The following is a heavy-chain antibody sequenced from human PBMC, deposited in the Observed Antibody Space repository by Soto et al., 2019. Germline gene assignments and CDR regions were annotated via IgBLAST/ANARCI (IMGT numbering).Heavy chain of an antibody. CDR1: GYSFTSYW. CDR3: ARHPYYYYGMDV. J-gene: IGHJ6*02. Sequence: GESLKISCKGSGYSFTSYWISWVRQMPGKGLEWMGRIDPSDSYTNYSPSFQGHVTISADKSISTAYPQWSSLKASDTAMYYCARHPYYYYGMDVWGQGTTVTVSS. V-gene: IGHV5-10-1*01. CDR2: IDPSDSYT.